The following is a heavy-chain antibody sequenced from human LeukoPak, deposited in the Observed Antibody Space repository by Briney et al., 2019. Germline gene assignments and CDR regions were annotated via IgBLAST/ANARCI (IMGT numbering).Heavy chain of an antibody. D-gene: IGHD2-15*01. CDR3: GVVAATIGYYGMDV. CDR2: ISSSGGST. CDR1: GFTFSSYA. V-gene: IGHV3-23*01. J-gene: IGHJ6*02. Sequence: GGSLRLSCAASGFTFSSYAMSWVRQAPGKGLEWVSAISSSGGSTYYADSVKGRFTISRDNSKNTLYLQMNSLRAEDTAVYYCGVVAATIGYYGMDVWGQGTTVTVSS.